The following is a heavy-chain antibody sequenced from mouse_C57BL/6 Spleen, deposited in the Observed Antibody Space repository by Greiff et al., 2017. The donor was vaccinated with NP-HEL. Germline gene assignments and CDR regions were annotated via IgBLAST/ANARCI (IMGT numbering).Heavy chain of an antibody. Sequence: EVHLVESGGGLVQPGGSLSLSCAASGFTFTDYYMSWVRQPPGKALEWLGFIRNKANGYTTEYSASVMGRFTISRDNSQSILYLQMNALRAEDSATYYCARYDTTVVATDWYFDVWGTGTTVTVSS. J-gene: IGHJ1*03. D-gene: IGHD1-1*01. CDR1: GFTFTDYY. V-gene: IGHV7-3*01. CDR3: ARYDTTVVATDWYFDV. CDR2: IRNKANGYTT.